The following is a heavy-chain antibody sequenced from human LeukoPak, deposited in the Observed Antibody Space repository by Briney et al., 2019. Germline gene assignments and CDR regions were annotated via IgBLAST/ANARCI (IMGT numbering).Heavy chain of an antibody. CDR1: GGSFSGYY. CDR3: ARDPGIPYYYDSSGYYSDY. CDR2: INHSGST. Sequence: SETLSLTCAVYGGSFSGYYWSWIRQPPGKGLEWIGEINHSGSTNYNPSLKSRVTISVDTSKNQFSLKLSSVTAADTAVYYCARDPGIPYYYDSSGYYSDYWGQGTLVTVSS. D-gene: IGHD3-22*01. V-gene: IGHV4-34*01. J-gene: IGHJ4*02.